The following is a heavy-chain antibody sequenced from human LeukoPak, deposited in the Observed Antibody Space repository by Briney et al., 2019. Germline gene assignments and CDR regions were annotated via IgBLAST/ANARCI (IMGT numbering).Heavy chain of an antibody. Sequence: GGSLRLSCAASGFIFSSYWMHWVRQAPGKGLVWVSRINSDGSSTSYADSVKGRFTISRDNAKNTLYLQMNSLRAEDTAVYHCASGPHDSSYLDDWGQGTLVTVSS. D-gene: IGHD3-22*01. CDR1: GFIFSSYW. J-gene: IGHJ4*02. CDR2: INSDGSST. V-gene: IGHV3-74*01. CDR3: ASGPHDSSYLDD.